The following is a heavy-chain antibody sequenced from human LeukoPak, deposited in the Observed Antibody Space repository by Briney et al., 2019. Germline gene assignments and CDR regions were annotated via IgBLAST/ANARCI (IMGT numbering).Heavy chain of an antibody. D-gene: IGHD3-3*01. Sequence: GGSLRLSCAASGFTFSSYAMSWVRQAPGKGLEWVSAISGSGGSTYYADSVKGRFTISRDNSKNTLYLQMNSLRAEDTAVYYCAKAREAWSGYSHFDYWGQGTVVTVSS. CDR2: ISGSGGST. CDR1: GFTFSSYA. V-gene: IGHV3-23*01. CDR3: AKAREAWSGYSHFDY. J-gene: IGHJ4*02.